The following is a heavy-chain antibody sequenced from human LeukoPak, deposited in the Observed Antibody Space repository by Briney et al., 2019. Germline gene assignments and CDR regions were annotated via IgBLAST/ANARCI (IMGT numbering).Heavy chain of an antibody. Sequence: SETLSLTCTVSGASISGSGYYWGWIRQPPGQGLEWIGSIYSSGSTYYNPSLKSRVTISVDTSKNQFSLKLSSVTAADTAVYYCARDRSSSSFDPWGQGTLVTVSS. CDR3: ARDRSSSSFDP. J-gene: IGHJ5*02. CDR2: IYSSGST. V-gene: IGHV4-39*07. CDR1: GASISGSGYY. D-gene: IGHD6-6*01.